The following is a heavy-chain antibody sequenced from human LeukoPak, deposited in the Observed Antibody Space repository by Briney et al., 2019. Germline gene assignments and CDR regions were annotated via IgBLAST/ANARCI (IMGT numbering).Heavy chain of an antibody. CDR1: GGSISSYY. J-gene: IGHJ4*02. CDR3: ARGIGIAVAQWRVLFDY. V-gene: IGHV4-59*01. CDR2: IYYSGST. Sequence: SETLSLTCTVSGGSISSYYWSWIRQPPGKGLEWIGYIYYSGSTNYNPSLKSRVTISVDTSKNQFSLKLSSVTAADTAVYYCARGIGIAVAQWRVLFDYWDQGTLVTVSS. D-gene: IGHD6-19*01.